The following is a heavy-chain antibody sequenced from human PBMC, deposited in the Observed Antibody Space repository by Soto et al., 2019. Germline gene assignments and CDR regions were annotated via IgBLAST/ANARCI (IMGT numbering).Heavy chain of an antibody. Sequence: GGSLRLSCAASGFTFSSCWVSWVRQAPGKGLEGVANIKQDGSEKYYVDSVKGRFTISRDNAKNSLYLQMNSLRAEDTAVYYCARDRFLRYFDWLQGTAIKFDPWGQGTLVTVSS. J-gene: IGHJ5*02. CDR1: GFTFSSCW. D-gene: IGHD3-9*01. CDR3: ARDRFLRYFDWLQGTAIKFDP. CDR2: IKQDGSEK. V-gene: IGHV3-7*01.